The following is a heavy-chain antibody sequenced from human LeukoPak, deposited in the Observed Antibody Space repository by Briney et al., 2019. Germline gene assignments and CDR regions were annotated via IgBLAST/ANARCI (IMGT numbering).Heavy chain of an antibody. CDR3: AKDFRGYMDV. CDR2: IYSGGST. CDR1: SFTFSSYN. V-gene: IGHV3-66*01. J-gene: IGHJ6*03. Sequence: GGSLRLSCAASSFTFSSYNMNWVRQAPGKGLEWVSVIYSGGSTYYADSVKGRFTISRDNPKNTVYLQMNSLRVEDTAIYYCAKDFRGYMDVWGKGTAVTVSS.